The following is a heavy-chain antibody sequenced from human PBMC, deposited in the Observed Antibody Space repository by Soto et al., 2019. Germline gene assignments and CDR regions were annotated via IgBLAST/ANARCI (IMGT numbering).Heavy chain of an antibody. CDR3: ARASYYDSSGYYWYFDL. J-gene: IGHJ2*01. V-gene: IGHV4-31*03. D-gene: IGHD3-22*01. CDR2: IYYSGST. CDR1: GGSISSGGYY. Sequence: KPSETLSLTCTVSGGSISSGGYYWSWIRQHPGKGLEWSGYIYYSGSTYYTPSLKSRVTISVDTSKNRFSLKLSSVTAADTAVYYCARASYYDSSGYYWYFDLWGRGTLVTVSS.